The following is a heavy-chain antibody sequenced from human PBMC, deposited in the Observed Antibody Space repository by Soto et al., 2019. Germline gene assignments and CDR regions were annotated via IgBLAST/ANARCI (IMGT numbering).Heavy chain of an antibody. D-gene: IGHD2-21*02. CDR1: GGTFSSYA. CDR2: IIPIFGTA. Sequence: QVQLVQSGAEVKKPGSSVKVSCKASGGTFSSYAISWVRQAPGQGLEWMGGIIPIFGTANYAQKFQGSVTITADKPKSTAYMELSSLRSDDTAVYYCARSTLAYCGGDCYYPRYYSYCMDVWGQGTTVTVSS. J-gene: IGHJ6*02. CDR3: ARSTLAYCGGDCYYPRYYSYCMDV. V-gene: IGHV1-69*06.